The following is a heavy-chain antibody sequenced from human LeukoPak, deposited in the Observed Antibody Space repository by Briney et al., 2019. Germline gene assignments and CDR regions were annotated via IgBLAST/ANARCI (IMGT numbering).Heavy chain of an antibody. CDR3: ARVIQDYYDSSGYYYYFDY. V-gene: IGHV4-30-2*01. Sequence: SETLSLTCAVSGGSISSGGYSWSWIRQPQGKGLEWIGYIYHSGSTYYNPSLKSRVTISVDRSKNQFSLKLSSVTAADTAVYYCARVIQDYYDSSGYYYYFDYWGQGTLVTVSS. J-gene: IGHJ4*02. CDR2: IYHSGST. CDR1: GGSISSGGYS. D-gene: IGHD3-22*01.